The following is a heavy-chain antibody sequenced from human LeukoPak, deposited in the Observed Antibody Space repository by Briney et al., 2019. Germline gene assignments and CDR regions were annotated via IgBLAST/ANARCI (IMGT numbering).Heavy chain of an antibody. CDR1: GGTFSSYA. D-gene: IGHD5-18*01. CDR2: IIPIFGTA. Sequence: SVKVSCKASGGTFSSYAISWVRQAPGQGLEWMGGIIPIFGTANYAQKFQGRVTITADKSTSTAYMELSSLRSEDTAVYYCARDGMDTGHTGWDYWGQGTLVTVSS. J-gene: IGHJ4*02. CDR3: ARDGMDTGHTGWDY. V-gene: IGHV1-69*06.